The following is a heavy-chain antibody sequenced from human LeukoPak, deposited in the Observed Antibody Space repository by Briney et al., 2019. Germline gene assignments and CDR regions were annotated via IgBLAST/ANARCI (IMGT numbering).Heavy chain of an antibody. CDR2: ISGSGGST. CDR3: AKGSSTSLRPPQDWFDP. J-gene: IGHJ5*02. D-gene: IGHD2-2*01. Sequence: GGSLRLSCAASGFTFSSYAMSWVRQAPGKGLEWVSAISGSGGSTYYADSVKGRFTISRDNYKNTLYLQMNSLRAEDTAVYYCAKGSSTSLRPPQDWFDPWGQGTLVTVSS. CDR1: GFTFSSYA. V-gene: IGHV3-23*01.